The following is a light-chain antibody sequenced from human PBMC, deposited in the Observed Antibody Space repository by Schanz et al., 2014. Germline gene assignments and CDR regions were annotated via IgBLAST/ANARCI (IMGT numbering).Light chain of an antibody. Sequence: DIQMTQSPSSLSASVGDRVTIACQASQDIYNYLNWYQQKPGTAPKVLIYAASNLQSGVPSRFSGSESGTDFTLTINSLQPEDFATYYCQQAYTFPWTFGQGTKVEIK. J-gene: IGKJ1*01. CDR2: AAS. CDR3: QQAYTFPWT. CDR1: QDIYNY. V-gene: IGKV1-12*01.